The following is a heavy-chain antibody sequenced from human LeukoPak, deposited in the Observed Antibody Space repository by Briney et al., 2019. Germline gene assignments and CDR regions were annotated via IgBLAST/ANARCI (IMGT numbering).Heavy chain of an antibody. CDR2: IYYSGST. CDR1: GGSISSGGYY. D-gene: IGHD3-3*01. CDR3: ARAPGARITIFVKPYYFDY. J-gene: IGHJ4*02. V-gene: IGHV4-31*03. Sequence: PSETLSITCTVSGGSISSGGYYWSWIRQHPGKGLEWIGYIYYSGSTYYNPSLKSRVTISVDTSKNQFSLKLSFVTAADTAVYYCARAPGARITIFVKPYYFDYWGQGTLVTVSS.